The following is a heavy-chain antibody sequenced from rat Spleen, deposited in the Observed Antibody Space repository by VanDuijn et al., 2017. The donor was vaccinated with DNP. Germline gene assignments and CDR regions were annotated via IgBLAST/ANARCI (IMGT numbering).Heavy chain of an antibody. J-gene: IGHJ1*01. Sequence: EVQLQESGPGLVKPSQSLSLTCSVTGYSITSNYWGWIRKFPGNKMEWMGYINYSGTTAYNPSLRSRIPITRDTSKNQFFLQLNSVTTEDTATYYCARGLNYGGYIYSWYFDFWGPGTMVTVSS. CDR3: ARGLNYGGYIYSWYFDF. D-gene: IGHD1-11*01. CDR2: INYSGTT. CDR1: GYSITSNY. V-gene: IGHV3-1*01.